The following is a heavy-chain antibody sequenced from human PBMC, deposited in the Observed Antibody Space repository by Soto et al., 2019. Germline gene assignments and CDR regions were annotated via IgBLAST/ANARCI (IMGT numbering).Heavy chain of an antibody. J-gene: IGHJ4*02. D-gene: IGHD3-3*01. V-gene: IGHV1-2*02. CDR1: GYTFITYD. CDR3: ARGGEITIFGAVIIPFDY. Sequence: ASVKVSCKASGYTFITYDINWVRQAPGQGLEWMGWINPNSGGTNYAQKFQGRVTMTRDTSISTAYMELSRLRSDDTAVYYCARGGEITIFGAVIIPFDYWGQGTLVTVSS. CDR2: INPNSGGT.